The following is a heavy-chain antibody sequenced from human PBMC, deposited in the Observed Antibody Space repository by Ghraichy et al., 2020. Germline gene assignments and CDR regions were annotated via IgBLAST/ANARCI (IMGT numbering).Heavy chain of an antibody. D-gene: IGHD3-3*01. CDR3: ARDLDFWSGYTYWYFDL. V-gene: IGHV3-21*01. CDR2: ISSSSSYI. J-gene: IGHJ2*01. CDR1: GFTFSSYS. Sequence: AGSLRLSCAASGFTFSSYSMNWVRQAPGKGLEWVSSISSSSSYIYYADSVKGRFTISRDNAKNSLYLQMNSLRAEDTAVYYCARDLDFWSGYTYWYFDLWGRGTLVTVSS.